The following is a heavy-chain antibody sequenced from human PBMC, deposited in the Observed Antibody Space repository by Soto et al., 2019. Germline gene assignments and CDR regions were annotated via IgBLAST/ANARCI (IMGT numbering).Heavy chain of an antibody. CDR1: GASIISSNW. Sequence: PSETLSLTCAVSGASIISSNWWSWVRRPPGKGLEWIAEIYHSGSSNYNPSLKSRVTISVDKSRNQFSLRLSSVTAADTAIYYCAIDVGKYSPTLKWFDPWGPGTLVTVSS. J-gene: IGHJ5*02. V-gene: IGHV4-4*02. CDR3: AIDVGKYSPTLKWFDP. D-gene: IGHD5-12*01. CDR2: IYHSGSS.